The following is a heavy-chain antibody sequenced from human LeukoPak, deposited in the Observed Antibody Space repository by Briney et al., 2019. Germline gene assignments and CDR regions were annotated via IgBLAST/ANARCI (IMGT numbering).Heavy chain of an antibody. Sequence: GGSLRLSCAASGFTFSSYAMHWVRQAPGKGLEWVAVISYDGSNKYYADSVKGRFTISRDNSKNTLYLQMNSLRAEDTAVYYCVRGFGRTGDGGYWGQGTLVTVSS. CDR2: ISYDGSNK. CDR3: VRGFGRTGDGGY. CDR1: GFTFSSYA. V-gene: IGHV3-30-3*01. J-gene: IGHJ4*02. D-gene: IGHD2-15*01.